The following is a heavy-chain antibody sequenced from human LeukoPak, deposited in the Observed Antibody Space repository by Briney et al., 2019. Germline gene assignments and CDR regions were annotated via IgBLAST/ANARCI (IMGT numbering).Heavy chain of an antibody. D-gene: IGHD2-15*01. CDR1: GFTFSIYS. Sequence: GGSLRLSCEGSGFTFSIYSMHWVRQAPGKGLEWVAVISNDGSDRYFADSVKGRFTISRDDSKKTLYLQMNSLRVEDTAVYYCARDLSSQLLLFDYWGQGTLVTVSS. V-gene: IGHV3-30-3*01. CDR2: ISNDGSDR. CDR3: ARDLSSQLLLFDY. J-gene: IGHJ4*02.